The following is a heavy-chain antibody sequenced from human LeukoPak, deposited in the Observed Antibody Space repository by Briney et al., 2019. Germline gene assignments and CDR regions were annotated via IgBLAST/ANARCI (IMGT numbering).Heavy chain of an antibody. CDR3: AREEVYSYPVVAATRSFDY. D-gene: IGHD2-15*01. J-gene: IGHJ4*02. Sequence: GASVTVSCKASGYTFTSYYMHWVRQAPGQGLEWMGIINPSGGSTSYAQKFQGRVTMTRDTSTSTVYMELSSLRSEDTAVYYCAREEVYSYPVVAATRSFDYWGQGTLVTVSS. V-gene: IGHV1-46*01. CDR1: GYTFTSYY. CDR2: INPSGGST.